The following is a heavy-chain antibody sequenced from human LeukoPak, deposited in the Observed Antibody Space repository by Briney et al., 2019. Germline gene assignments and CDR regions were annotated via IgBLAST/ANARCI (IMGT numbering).Heavy chain of an antibody. CDR1: GFTFDDYG. D-gene: IGHD4-17*01. V-gene: IGHV3-20*04. CDR3: AGYGDYWEYYFDY. CDR2: INWNGGST. Sequence: GALRLSCAASGFTFDDYGMSWVRQAPGKGLEWVSGINWNGGSTGYADSVKGRFTISRDNAKNSLYLQMNSLRAEDTALYYCAGYGDYWEYYFDYCGQGTLVTVSS. J-gene: IGHJ4*02.